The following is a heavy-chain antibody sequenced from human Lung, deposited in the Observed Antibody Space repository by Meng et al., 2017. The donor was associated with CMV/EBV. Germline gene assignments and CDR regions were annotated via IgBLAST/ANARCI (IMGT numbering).Heavy chain of an antibody. CDR2: IYTGGIT. D-gene: IGHD2-8*02. CDR1: GFSVNSNF. CDR3: ARDLRPSGGGMDV. J-gene: IGHJ6*02. Sequence: GEXXKISCAASGFSVNSNFMNWVRQAPGKGLEWVSVIYTGGITYYADCVKGRFTISRDNSKNTVHLQMNNLRPGDTAVYYCARDLRPSGGGMDVWGQGTTVTVSS. V-gene: IGHV3-53*01.